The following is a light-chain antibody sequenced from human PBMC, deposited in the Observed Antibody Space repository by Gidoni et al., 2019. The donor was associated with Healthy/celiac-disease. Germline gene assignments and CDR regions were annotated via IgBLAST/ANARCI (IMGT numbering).Light chain of an antibody. CDR2: DAS. CDR3: QQRSNWWT. J-gene: IGKJ1*01. CDR1: QSVSSY. Sequence: EIVLTQSPATLSLSPGERATLSCRASQSVSSYLAWYQQKPGQAPRLLIDDASNRATGIPARFSGSGSGTDFTLTISSLEPEDFEVYYCQQRSNWWTFGQGTKVEIK. V-gene: IGKV3-11*01.